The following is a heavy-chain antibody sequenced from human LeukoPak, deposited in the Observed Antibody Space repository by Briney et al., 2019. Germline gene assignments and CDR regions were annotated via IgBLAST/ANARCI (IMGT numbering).Heavy chain of an antibody. D-gene: IGHD7-27*01. V-gene: IGHV3-23*01. CDR3: AKDGGLWVSAHWGDS. CDR2: ITTGDSNT. CDR1: GFTFSSYT. Sequence: GGSLRLSCTASGFTFSSYTMTWVRQAPGKGLKWVSTITTGDSNTYYADSVKGRFTVSRDDSKNTLYLQMSSLRAEDTAVYYCAKDGGLWVSAHWGDSWGRGTLVTVSS. J-gene: IGHJ4*02.